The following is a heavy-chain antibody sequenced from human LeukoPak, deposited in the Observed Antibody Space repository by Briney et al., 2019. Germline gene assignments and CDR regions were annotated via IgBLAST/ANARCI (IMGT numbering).Heavy chain of an antibody. CDR3: ASGHSSSRYNAFDI. D-gene: IGHD6-13*01. Sequence: SETLSLTCTVSGGSISSGSYYWSWIRQPAGKGLEWIGRIYTSGSTNYNPSLKSRVTISVDTSKNQFSLKLSSVTAADTAVYYCASGHSSSRYNAFDIWGQGTMVTVSS. V-gene: IGHV4-61*02. J-gene: IGHJ3*02. CDR2: IYTSGST. CDR1: GGSISSGSYY.